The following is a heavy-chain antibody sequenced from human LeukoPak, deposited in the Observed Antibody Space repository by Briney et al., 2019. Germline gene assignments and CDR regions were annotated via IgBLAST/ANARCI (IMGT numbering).Heavy chain of an antibody. J-gene: IGHJ6*03. V-gene: IGHV4-59*01. CDR3: ARVLAAGHYYYYYYMDV. D-gene: IGHD6-13*01. Sequence: SETLSLTCTVSGGPITGSYWSWIRQPPGKGLEWIGYIYYSGSTNYNPSLKSRVTISVDTSKNQFSLKLSSVTAADTAVYYCARVLAAGHYYYYYYMDVWGKGTTVTISS. CDR1: GGPITGSY. CDR2: IYYSGST.